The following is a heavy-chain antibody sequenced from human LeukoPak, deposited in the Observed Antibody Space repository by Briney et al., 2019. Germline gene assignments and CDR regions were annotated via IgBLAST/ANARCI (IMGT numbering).Heavy chain of an antibody. V-gene: IGHV3-7*01. CDR3: ARARGGYDLDY. J-gene: IGHJ4*02. Sequence: PGGSLRLSCAASGFTLSRYWMSWVRQAPGKGLEWVANIKQDGGEKYYVESVKGRFTISRDNVKNSLYLQMNSLRVEDTAVYYCARARGGYDLDYWGQGTLVTVSS. D-gene: IGHD5-12*01. CDR1: GFTLSRYW. CDR2: IKQDGGEK.